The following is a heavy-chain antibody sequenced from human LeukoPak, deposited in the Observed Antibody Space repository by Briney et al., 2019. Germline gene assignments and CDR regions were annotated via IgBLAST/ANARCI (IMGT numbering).Heavy chain of an antibody. V-gene: IGHV3-7*01. J-gene: IGHJ3*02. CDR2: IKEDGSEK. Sequence: GGSLRLSCAASGFTFSTYWMSWVRQAPGKGLEPVAIIKEDGSEKFYVDSVKGRFTISRDNAKNSLYLDMNGLRAEDAAVYYCARDGPPRTAFDIWGQGTMVTVSS. CDR1: GFTFSTYW. CDR3: ARDGPPRTAFDI.